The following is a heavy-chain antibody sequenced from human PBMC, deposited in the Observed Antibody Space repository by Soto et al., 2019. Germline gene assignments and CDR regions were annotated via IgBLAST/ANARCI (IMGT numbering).Heavy chain of an antibody. CDR3: ARGIATGWFDP. CDR1: GYTFTRYT. V-gene: IGHV1-3*01. Sequence: ASVKVSCKASGYTFTRYTLNWVRQPPGQRLAGMGWLNPDNGNTKYSQKFQDRVIITRDTSASTAYMDPSSQRTEATAGHYCARGIATGWFDPWGQGTLVTVSS. D-gene: IGHD2-15*01. CDR2: LNPDNGNT. J-gene: IGHJ5*02.